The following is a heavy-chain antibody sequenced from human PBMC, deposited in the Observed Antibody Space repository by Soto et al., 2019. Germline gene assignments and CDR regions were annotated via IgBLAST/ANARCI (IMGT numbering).Heavy chain of an antibody. D-gene: IGHD3-3*01. CDR1: GGSVNGYY. V-gene: IGHV4-34*01. CDR3: ATRITVFGLLIPPFDP. J-gene: IGHJ5*02. Sequence: PSETLSLTCAVYGGSVNGYYWNWMRQPPRKGLEWIGEINHTGGTHYNPSLKSRVTMSVDTSKNQFSLRLSSVTAADTAIYYCATRITVFGLLIPPFDPWGQGTQVTVSS. CDR2: INHTGGT.